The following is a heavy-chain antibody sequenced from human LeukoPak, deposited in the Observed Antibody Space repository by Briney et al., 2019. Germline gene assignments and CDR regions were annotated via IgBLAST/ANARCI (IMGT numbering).Heavy chain of an antibody. V-gene: IGHV4-4*07. J-gene: IGHJ3*02. CDR3: ARRLLSTDYGDASQNDAFDI. CDR1: GGSISSYY. CDR2: IYTSGST. Sequence: KPSETLSLTCTVSGGSISSYYWSWIRQPAGKGLEWIGRIYTSGSTNYNPSLKSRVTMSVDTSKNQFSLKLSSVTAADTAVYYCARRLLSTDYGDASQNDAFDIWGQGTMVTVSS. D-gene: IGHD4-17*01.